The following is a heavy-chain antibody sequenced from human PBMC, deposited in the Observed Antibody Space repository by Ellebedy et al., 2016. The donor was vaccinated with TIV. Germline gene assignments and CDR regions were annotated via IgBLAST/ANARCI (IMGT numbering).Heavy chain of an antibody. CDR2: IHYSGST. J-gene: IGHJ4*02. CDR3: AREGADCSGGSCYYFDF. D-gene: IGHD2-15*01. V-gene: IGHV4-39*02. Sequence: MPSETLSLTCTVSGGSISSSSYYWGWIRQPPGKGLEWIGSIHYSGSTYYNTSLKSRVTISVDTSKNQFSLRLSSVTAADTAVYYCAREGADCSGGSCYYFDFWGQGTLVTVSS. CDR1: GGSISSSSYY.